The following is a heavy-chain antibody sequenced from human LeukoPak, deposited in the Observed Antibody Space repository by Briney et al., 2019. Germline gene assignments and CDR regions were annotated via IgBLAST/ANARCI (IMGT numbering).Heavy chain of an antibody. Sequence: SETLSLTCAVYGGSFSGYYWSWIRQPPGKGLEWIGEINHSGSTNYNPSLKSRVTISVDTSKNQFSLKLSSVTAADTAVYYCARGREEQQINWFDSWGQGTLVTVSS. CDR3: ARGREEQQINWFDS. J-gene: IGHJ5*01. CDR1: GGSFSGYY. V-gene: IGHV4-34*01. D-gene: IGHD6-13*01. CDR2: INHSGST.